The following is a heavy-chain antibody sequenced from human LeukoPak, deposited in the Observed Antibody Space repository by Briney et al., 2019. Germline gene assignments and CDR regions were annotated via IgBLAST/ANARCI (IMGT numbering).Heavy chain of an antibody. CDR2: ISSSSCYI. V-gene: IGHV3-21*01. Sequence: PGGSLRLSCAASGFTFSSYSMNWVRQAPGRGLEWVSSISSSSCYIYYADPVKGRFTISRDNAKNTLYLQMNSLRAEDTAVYYCAREGVYYYGSGSFYFDYWGQGSLVTVSS. CDR1: GFTFSSYS. D-gene: IGHD3-10*01. CDR3: AREGVYYYGSGSFYFDY. J-gene: IGHJ4*02.